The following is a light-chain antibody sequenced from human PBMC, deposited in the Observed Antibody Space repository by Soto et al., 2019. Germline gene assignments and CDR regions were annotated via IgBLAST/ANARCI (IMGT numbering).Light chain of an antibody. CDR1: QSISSW. CDR2: DAS. V-gene: IGKV1-5*01. J-gene: IGKJ1*01. CDR3: QQYNSYWT. Sequence: DIQMTQSPSTLSAPVGDRVTITCRASQSISSWLAWYQQKPGKAPKLLIYDASSLESGVPSRFSGSGSGTEFTLTISSLQPDYFATYYCQQYNSYWTFGQGTKVEIK.